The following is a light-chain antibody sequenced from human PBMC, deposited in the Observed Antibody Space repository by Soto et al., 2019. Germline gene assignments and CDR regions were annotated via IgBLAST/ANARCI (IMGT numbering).Light chain of an antibody. J-gene: IGKJ4*01. Sequence: DIQLTQSPSFLSASVGDRVTITSRASQGISSYLAWYQQKPGKAPKLLIYAASTLQRGVPSRFSGSGSGTEFALTISGLQPEDFAAYYCQQLNSYPAFGGGTKVQIK. CDR3: QQLNSYPA. V-gene: IGKV1-9*01. CDR2: AAS. CDR1: QGISSY.